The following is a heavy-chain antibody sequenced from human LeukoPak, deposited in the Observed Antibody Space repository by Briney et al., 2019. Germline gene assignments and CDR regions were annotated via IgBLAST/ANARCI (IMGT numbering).Heavy chain of an antibody. CDR3: ARDSVVIILDGDAFDI. J-gene: IGHJ3*02. CDR2: IHTSGST. Sequence: SETLSLTCTVSGGSIRSYYWSWIRQPAGKGLEWIGRIHTSGSTNYNPSLKSRVTVSLDTSKNQFSLKLSSVTAADTAVYYCARDSVVIILDGDAFDIWGQGTMVTVSS. CDR1: GGSIRSYY. D-gene: IGHD3-3*01. V-gene: IGHV4-4*07.